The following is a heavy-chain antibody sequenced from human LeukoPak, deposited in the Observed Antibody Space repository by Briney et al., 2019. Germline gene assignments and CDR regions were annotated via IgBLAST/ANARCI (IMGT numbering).Heavy chain of an antibody. D-gene: IGHD7-27*01. J-gene: IGHJ4*02. CDR1: GASMTSYY. CDR2: MYFGERT. Sequence: PSETLSLTCTVSGASMTSYYWTWIRQPPGKGLEWVGYMYFGERTNYNPSLKGRATISIDTSKKQFSLKLKSVTAADTAVYYCARIPGDRPDDWGQGTLVTVS. CDR3: ARIPGDRPDD. V-gene: IGHV4-59*01.